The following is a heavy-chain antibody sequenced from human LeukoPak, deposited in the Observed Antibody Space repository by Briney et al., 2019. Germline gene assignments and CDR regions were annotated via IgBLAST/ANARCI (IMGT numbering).Heavy chain of an antibody. CDR3: AKGSCSSPSCYRFDY. CDR2: ISGSGGST. Sequence: GGSLRLSCAASGFTFSSYAMSWVRQAPGKGLEWVSAISGSGGSTYYADSVKGRFTISRDNSKNTLYLKMTSLGAEDTAVYYCAKGSCSSPSCYRFDYWGQGTLVTVSS. J-gene: IGHJ4*02. V-gene: IGHV3-23*01. CDR1: GFTFSSYA. D-gene: IGHD2-2*01.